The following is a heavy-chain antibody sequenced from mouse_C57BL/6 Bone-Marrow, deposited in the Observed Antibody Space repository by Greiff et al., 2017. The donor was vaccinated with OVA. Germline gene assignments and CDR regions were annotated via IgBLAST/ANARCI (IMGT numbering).Heavy chain of an antibody. CDR3: AVYYSNYAVGSTGNFDV. J-gene: IGHJ1*03. CDR1: GYTFTSYW. CDR2: IYPSDSET. V-gene: IGHV1-61*01. Sequence: VQLQESGAELVRPGSSVKLSCKASGYTFTSYWMDWVKQRPGQGLEWIGNIYPSDSETHYNQKFKDKATLTVDKSSSTAYMQLSSLTSEDSAVYYCAVYYSNYAVGSTGNFDVWGTGTTVTVSS. D-gene: IGHD2-5*01.